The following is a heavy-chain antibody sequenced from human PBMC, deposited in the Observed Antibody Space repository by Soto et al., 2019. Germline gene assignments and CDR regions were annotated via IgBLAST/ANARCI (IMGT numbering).Heavy chain of an antibody. Sequence: PSETLSLTCNVCGGSMTNYYWTWIRQTAGRGLEWIGRIQSGGNTNFNPSLNSRVTMSIDPSKNQFSLKLSSVIAADTALYYCARGLMTVAGRYYYALDVWGQGTTVTVSS. CDR1: GGSMTNYY. CDR3: ARGLMTVAGRYYYALDV. D-gene: IGHD6-19*01. CDR2: IQSGGNT. J-gene: IGHJ6*02. V-gene: IGHV4-4*07.